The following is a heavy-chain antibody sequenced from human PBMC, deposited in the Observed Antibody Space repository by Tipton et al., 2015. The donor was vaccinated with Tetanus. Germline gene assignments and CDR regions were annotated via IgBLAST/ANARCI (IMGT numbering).Heavy chain of an antibody. CDR3: ARGSSSAPYFDY. CDR2: INSDGSST. Sequence: SLRLSCAASGFTFSSYWMHWVRQAPGKGLVWVSRINSDGSSTSYADSVKGRFTISRDNAKNTLYLQMNSLRAEDTAVYYCARGSSSAPYFDYWGQGTLVTVSS. J-gene: IGHJ4*02. V-gene: IGHV3-74*01. CDR1: GFTFSSYW. D-gene: IGHD6-6*01.